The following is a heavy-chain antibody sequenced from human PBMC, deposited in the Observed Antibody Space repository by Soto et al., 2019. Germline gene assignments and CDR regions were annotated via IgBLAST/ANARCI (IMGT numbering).Heavy chain of an antibody. CDR3: ARGALAYYGSGKYFDY. D-gene: IGHD3-10*01. J-gene: IGHJ4*02. CDR2: IYPGDSDT. Sequence: GESLKISCKGSGYSFTSYWIGWVRQMPGKGLEWMGIIYPGDSDTRYSASFQGQVTISADKSISTAYLQWSSLKASDTAMYYCARGALAYYGSGKYFDYWGQGTLVTVSS. V-gene: IGHV5-51*01. CDR1: GYSFTSYW.